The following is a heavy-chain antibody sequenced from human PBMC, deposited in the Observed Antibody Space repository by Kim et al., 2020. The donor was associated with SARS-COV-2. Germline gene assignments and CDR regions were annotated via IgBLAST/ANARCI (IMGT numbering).Heavy chain of an antibody. V-gene: IGHV3-11*05. CDR3: AGVGYDYVWGSYRDYYYYYGMDV. CDR2: ISSSSSYT. Sequence: GGSLRLSCAASGFTFSDYYMSWIRQAPGKGLEWVSYISSSSSYTNYADSVKGRFNISRDNAKNSLNLLMNILRAEDTAVYYCAGVGYDYVWGSYRDYYYYYGMDVWGQGTTVTVSS. CDR1: GFTFSDYY. J-gene: IGHJ6*01. D-gene: IGHD3-16*02.